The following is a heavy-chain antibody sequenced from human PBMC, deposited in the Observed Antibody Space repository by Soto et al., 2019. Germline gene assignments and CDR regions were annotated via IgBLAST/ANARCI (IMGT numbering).Heavy chain of an antibody. CDR1: GYTFTSYY. D-gene: IGHD3-10*01. Sequence: QVQLVQSGAEVKKPGASVKVSCKASGYTFTSYYMHWVRQAPGQGLEWMGIINPSGGSTRYAKKFQGRVTMTRDTSTSPVYMELSSLRSEDTAVYYCARERGRITLVRGSGGWFDPWGQGTLVTVSS. J-gene: IGHJ5*02. CDR2: INPSGGST. CDR3: ARERGRITLVRGSGGWFDP. V-gene: IGHV1-46*01.